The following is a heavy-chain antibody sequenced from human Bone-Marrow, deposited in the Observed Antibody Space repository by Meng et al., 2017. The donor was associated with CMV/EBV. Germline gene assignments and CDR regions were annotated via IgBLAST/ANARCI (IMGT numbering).Heavy chain of an antibody. CDR3: ARDVVVPAGIGSYVSFDY. V-gene: IGHV1-2*02. CDR1: GYTFTGYY. D-gene: IGHD2-2*02. Sequence: ASVKVSCKASGYTFTGYYMHWVRQAPGQGLEWMGWINPNSGGTNYAQKFQGRVTMTTDTSTSTAYMELRGLRSDDTAVYYCARDVVVPAGIGSYVSFDYWGQGTLVTVSS. J-gene: IGHJ4*02. CDR2: INPNSGGT.